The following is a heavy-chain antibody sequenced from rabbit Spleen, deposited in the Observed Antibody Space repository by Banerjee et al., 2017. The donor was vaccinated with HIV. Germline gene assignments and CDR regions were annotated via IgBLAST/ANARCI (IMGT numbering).Heavy chain of an antibody. CDR3: ARSGVGGGTAQDL. CDR2: IATGSDNA. V-gene: IGHV1S40*01. J-gene: IGHJ4*01. D-gene: IGHD5-1*01. Sequence: QSLEESGGDLVKPGASLTLTCTASGFSFSGYWMCWVRQAPGKGLEWIGCIATGSDNAYYASWAKGRFTISKTSSTTVTLQMTSLTAADTATYFCARSGVGGGTAQDLWGPGTLVTVS. CDR1: GFSFSGYW.